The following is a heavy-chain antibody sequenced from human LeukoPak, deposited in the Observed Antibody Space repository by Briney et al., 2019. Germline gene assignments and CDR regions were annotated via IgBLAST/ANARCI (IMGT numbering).Heavy chain of an antibody. V-gene: IGHV1-3*01. D-gene: IGHD5-12*01. Sequence: ASVKVSCKASGYTFTSYAMHWVRQAPGQRLEWMGWINAGNGNTKYSQKFQGRVTITRDTSASTAYMELSSLRSEDTAVYYCARGRYSGYDYAGFYFDNWGQGTLVTVSS. CDR2: INAGNGNT. CDR1: GYTFTSYA. CDR3: ARGRYSGYDYAGFYFDN. J-gene: IGHJ4*02.